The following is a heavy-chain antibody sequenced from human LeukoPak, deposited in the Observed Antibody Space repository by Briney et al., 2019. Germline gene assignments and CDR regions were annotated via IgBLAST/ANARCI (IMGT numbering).Heavy chain of an antibody. CDR2: ISYDGSNK. Sequence: GGSLRLSCAASGFTFSSYGMHWVRQAPGKGLEWVAVISYDGSNKYYADSVKGRFTISRDNSKNTLYLQMNSLRAEDTAVYYCARVRYSSGWYFDYWGQGTLVTVSS. CDR3: ARVRYSSGWYFDY. CDR1: GFTFSSYG. V-gene: IGHV3-30*03. J-gene: IGHJ4*02. D-gene: IGHD6-19*01.